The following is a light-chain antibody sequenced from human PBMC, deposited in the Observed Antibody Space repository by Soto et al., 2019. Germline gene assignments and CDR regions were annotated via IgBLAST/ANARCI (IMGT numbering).Light chain of an antibody. CDR1: QSISSY. J-gene: IGKJ4*01. Sequence: DIQMTQSPSSLSASVGDRVTITCRASQSISSYLAWYQQKPGKAPRLLIYAASVLQRGVPSRFSGSGSGTDFTLTISGLQSEDFATYYCQQSYTSFFGGGTKVDSK. CDR2: AAS. CDR3: QQSYTSF. V-gene: IGKV1-39*01.